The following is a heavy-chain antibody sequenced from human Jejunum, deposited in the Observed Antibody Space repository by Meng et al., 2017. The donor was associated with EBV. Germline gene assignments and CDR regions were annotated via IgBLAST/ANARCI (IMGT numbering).Heavy chain of an antibody. V-gene: IGHV3-23*04. CDR3: ARGDLSVWYDF. CDR1: GLTFSAYA. D-gene: IGHD5/OR15-5a*01. Sequence: VQLVVSGGGLVKPGGSLRLSCAASGLTFSAYAMSWVRQAPGKGLEWVSLIGGSGGNIYYIDSVKGRFTISRDNSKNTLYLQMNSLRAEDTALYYCARGDLSVWYDFWGQGTLVTVSS. J-gene: IGHJ5*01. CDR2: IGGSGGNI.